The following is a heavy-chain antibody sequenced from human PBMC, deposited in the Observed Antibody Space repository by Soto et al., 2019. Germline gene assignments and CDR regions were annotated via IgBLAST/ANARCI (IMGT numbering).Heavy chain of an antibody. CDR1: GYTFSGYW. Sequence: PGESLKISCKGSGYTFSGYWIGWVRQMPGKGLEWMGVVYPGDSDATYSPSFQGRATISADKSFSTAYLQWTSLKASDSAIYYCARHIFPGGYYYDGMDVWGQGTTVTVSS. CDR2: VYPGDSDA. J-gene: IGHJ6*02. CDR3: ARHIFPGGYYYDGMDV. V-gene: IGHV5-51*01. D-gene: IGHD2-8*02.